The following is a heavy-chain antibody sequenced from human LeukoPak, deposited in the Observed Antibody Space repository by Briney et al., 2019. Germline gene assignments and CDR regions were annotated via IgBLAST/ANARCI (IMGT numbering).Heavy chain of an antibody. D-gene: IGHD3-10*01. Sequence: GESLKISCKGSGYSFTSYCIGWVRQMPGKGLEWMGIIYPGDSDTRYSPSFQGQVTISADKSISTAYLQWSSLKASDTAMYYCATKLWFGELPDAFDIWGQGTMVTVSS. CDR1: GYSFTSYC. J-gene: IGHJ3*02. V-gene: IGHV5-51*01. CDR2: IYPGDSDT. CDR3: ATKLWFGELPDAFDI.